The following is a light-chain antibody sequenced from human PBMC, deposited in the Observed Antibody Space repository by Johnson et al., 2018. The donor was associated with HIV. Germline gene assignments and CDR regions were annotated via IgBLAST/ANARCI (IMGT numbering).Light chain of an antibody. CDR3: ATWDTSLSTGGV. J-gene: IGLJ1*01. Sequence: QSVLTQPPSVSAAPGQRVTISCSGASSTFGNSYISWYQLLPGSPPKLLVFKNNERPPGIPDRFSGSNSGTSATLDITGLQTGDEADYYCATWDTSLSTGGVFGTGTKVTVL. CDR2: KNN. CDR1: SSTFGNSY. V-gene: IGLV1-51*02.